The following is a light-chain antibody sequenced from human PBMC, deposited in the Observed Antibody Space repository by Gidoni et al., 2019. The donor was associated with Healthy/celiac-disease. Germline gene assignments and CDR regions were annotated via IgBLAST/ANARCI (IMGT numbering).Light chain of an antibody. CDR1: SSDVGGDNY. CDR2: EVS. V-gene: IGLV2-8*01. CDR3: SSYAGSNNVV. J-gene: IGLJ2*01. Sequence: QSALTQPPYASGSPGQSVTISCTGTSSDVGGDNYVSWYQQQPGKAPKLMSYEVSKRPSGVPDRFSGSKSGNTASLTVSGLQAEDEADYYCSSYAGSNNVVFGGGTKLTVL.